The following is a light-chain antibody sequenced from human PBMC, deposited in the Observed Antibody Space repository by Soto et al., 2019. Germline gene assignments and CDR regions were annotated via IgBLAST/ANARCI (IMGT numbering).Light chain of an antibody. CDR1: QGIRND. J-gene: IGKJ1*01. V-gene: IGKV1-6*01. CDR3: QQSYTSPWT. CDR2: AAS. Sequence: AIQMTQSPSSLSASVGDRVTITCRASQGIRNDLGWYQQKPGKAPKLLIYAASSLQSGVPSRFSGSGSGTDFTLTISSLHPDDFATYYCQQSYTSPWTFGQGTKVDI.